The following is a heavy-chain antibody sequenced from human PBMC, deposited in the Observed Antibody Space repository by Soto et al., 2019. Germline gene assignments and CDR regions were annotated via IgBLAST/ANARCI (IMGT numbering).Heavy chain of an antibody. CDR1: GFSRSNTRGG. D-gene: IGHD6-6*01. Sequence: SGPTLVNPTGTLTMTCTVSGFSRSNTRGGVSGIRQRPGKALEWLAQGFSRDEKDYNTSLRSRLTVCKGTSKSQVVLIRTNMDPVDTCTYHCAPAIASRPDYFDYWGQGTQVTVSS. CDR2: GFSRDEK. CDR3: APAIASRPDYFDY. V-gene: IGHV2-26*01. J-gene: IGHJ4*02.